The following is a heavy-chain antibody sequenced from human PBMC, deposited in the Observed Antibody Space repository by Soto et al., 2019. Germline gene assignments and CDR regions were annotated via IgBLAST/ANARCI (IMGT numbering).Heavy chain of an antibody. CDR2: IIPILGIA. CDR3: ARDLEYDYDSSGYPDY. V-gene: IGHV1-69*04. J-gene: IGHJ4*02. Sequence: SVKVSCKASGGTFSSYTISWVRQAPGQGLEWMGRIIPILGIANYAQKFQGRVTITADKSTSTAYMELSSLRSEDTAVYYCARDLEYDYDSSGYPDYWGQGTLVTVSS. CDR1: GGTFSSYT. D-gene: IGHD3-22*01.